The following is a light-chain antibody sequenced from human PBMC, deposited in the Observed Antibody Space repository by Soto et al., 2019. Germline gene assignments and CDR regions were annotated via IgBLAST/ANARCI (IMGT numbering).Light chain of an antibody. J-gene: IGKJ4*01. CDR2: GAS. V-gene: IGKV3-20*01. Sequence: EIVMTQSPATLSVSPGERATLSCRASQSVSSNLAWYQQKPGQAHRLLIYGASSRATGIQDRFSGSGSGTDFTLTIRRLEPEDFAVYYCKQYGSSPSTFGGGTKVDNK. CDR3: KQYGSSPST. CDR1: QSVSSN.